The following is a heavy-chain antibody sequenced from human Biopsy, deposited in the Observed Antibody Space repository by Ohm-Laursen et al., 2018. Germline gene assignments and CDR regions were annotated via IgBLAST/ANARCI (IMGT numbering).Heavy chain of an antibody. D-gene: IGHD4-17*01. CDR2: IGVDGRTI. CDR3: AKSGIGTVTRHFDL. J-gene: IGHJ4*02. Sequence: SLRLSCAASGFTVSYAYMSWVRQAPGRGLEWVSIIGVDGRTIYYADSVKGRFTISRDNSKNTLYLQMNSLRADDTAVYYCAKSGIGTVTRHFDLWGQGTLVTVSS. CDR1: GFTVSYAY. V-gene: IGHV3-23*01.